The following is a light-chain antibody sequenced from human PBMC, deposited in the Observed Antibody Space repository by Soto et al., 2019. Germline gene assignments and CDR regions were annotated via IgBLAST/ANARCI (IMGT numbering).Light chain of an antibody. CDR2: DVS. Sequence: QSALTQPASVSGSPGQSITISCTGTSSDVGSYNYVSWYQQYPGKAPKLMIYDVSNRPSGVSYRFSGSKSGNTASLTISGLQAEDEADYSCSSYTTSSTHVVFGGGTKLPFL. V-gene: IGLV2-14*01. J-gene: IGLJ2*01. CDR1: SSDVGSYNY. CDR3: SSYTTSSTHVV.